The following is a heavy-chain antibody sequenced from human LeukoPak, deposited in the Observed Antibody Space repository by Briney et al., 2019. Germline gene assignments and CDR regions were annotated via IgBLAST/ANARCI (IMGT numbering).Heavy chain of an antibody. CDR2: ISAYNGNT. J-gene: IGHJ4*02. CDR1: GYTFTGYY. V-gene: IGHV1-18*04. D-gene: IGHD3-10*01. Sequence: ASVKVSCKASGYTFTGYYMHWVRQAPGQGLEWMGWISAYNGNTNYAQKLQGRVTMTTDTSTSTAYMELRSLRSDDTAVYYCARDKGGSGTYRGGYWGQGTLVTVSS. CDR3: ARDKGGSGTYRGGY.